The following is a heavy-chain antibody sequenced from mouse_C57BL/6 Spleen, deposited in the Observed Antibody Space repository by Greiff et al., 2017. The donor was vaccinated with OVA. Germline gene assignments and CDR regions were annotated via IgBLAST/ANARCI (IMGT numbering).Heavy chain of an antibody. CDR1: GYTFTDYY. D-gene: IGHD2-2*01. Sequence: QVQLKESGAELVRPGASVKLSCKASGYTFTDYYINWVKQRPGQGLEWIARIYPGSGNTYYNEKFKGKATLTAEKSSSTAYMQLSSLTSEDSAVYFRARGGYDDPFAYWGQGTLVTVSA. CDR2: IYPGSGNT. V-gene: IGHV1-76*01. J-gene: IGHJ3*01. CDR3: ARGGYDDPFAY.